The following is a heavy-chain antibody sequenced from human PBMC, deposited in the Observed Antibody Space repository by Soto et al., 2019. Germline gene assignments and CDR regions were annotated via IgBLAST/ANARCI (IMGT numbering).Heavy chain of an antibody. CDR2: ISGSGGST. Sequence: GGSLRLSCAASGFTFSSYAMSWVRQAPGKGLEWVSAISGSGGSTYYADSVKGRFTISRDNSKNTLYLKMNSLRAEDTAVYYCAKDRMITFGGVIVPDDYYYYYMDVWGKGTTVTVSS. CDR3: AKDRMITFGGVIVPDDYYYYYMDV. D-gene: IGHD3-16*02. J-gene: IGHJ6*03. CDR1: GFTFSSYA. V-gene: IGHV3-23*01.